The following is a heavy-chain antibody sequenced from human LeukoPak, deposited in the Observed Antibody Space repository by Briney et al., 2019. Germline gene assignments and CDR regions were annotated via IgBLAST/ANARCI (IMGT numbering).Heavy chain of an antibody. V-gene: IGHV1-18*01. CDR1: GYTFMNYG. CDR2: ISSYTVNK. J-gene: IGHJ3*01. D-gene: IGHD1/OR15-1a*01. Sequence: GASVKVSCKTSGYTFMNYGINWVRQAPGKGLEWMGWISSYTVNKTSAQKFQGRVTLTTDTSTNTVSLELRRLTFDDTAVYYCARGHHDIGTTGTFDVWGQGTRAIVSS. CDR3: ARGHHDIGTTGTFDV.